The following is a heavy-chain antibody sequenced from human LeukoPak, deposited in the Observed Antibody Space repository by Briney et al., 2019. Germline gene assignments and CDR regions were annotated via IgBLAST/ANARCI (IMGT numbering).Heavy chain of an antibody. CDR2: ISGGGSTI. J-gene: IGHJ4*02. Sequence: AGGSLRLSCAASGFIFSIFDMNWVRQAPGKGLEWVSFISGGGSTIYYADSVKGRFTISRDNSKNTLYLQMNSLRAEDAAVYYCATIGDLRSGELYRIDYWGQGTLVTVSS. CDR1: GFIFSIFD. CDR3: ATIGDLRSGELYRIDY. D-gene: IGHD1-26*01. V-gene: IGHV3-48*01.